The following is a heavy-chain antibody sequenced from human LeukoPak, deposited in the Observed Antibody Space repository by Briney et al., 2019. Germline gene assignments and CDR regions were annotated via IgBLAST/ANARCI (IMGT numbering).Heavy chain of an antibody. Sequence: GSLRLSCAASGFVYSAFWMSWVRQAPGKGLEWVANIKQDGSEKYYEDSVKGRFTISRDNARNTLFLQMDSLRAEDTAVYYCARESVRRISMRSKGFFDYWGRGTRVTVSS. CDR3: ARESVRRISMRSKGFFDY. CDR1: GFVYSAFW. CDR2: IKQDGSEK. V-gene: IGHV3-7*01. D-gene: IGHD3-22*01. J-gene: IGHJ4*02.